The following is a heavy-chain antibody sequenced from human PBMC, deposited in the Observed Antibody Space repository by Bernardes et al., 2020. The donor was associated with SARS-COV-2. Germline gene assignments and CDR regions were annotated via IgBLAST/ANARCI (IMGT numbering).Heavy chain of an antibody. D-gene: IGHD6-13*01. Sequence: SETLSLTCTVSGGSVSSGSYYWSWIRQPPGKGLEWIGYIYYSGSTNYNPSLKSRVTISVDTSKNQFSLKLSSVTAADTAVYYCARDSGPIAAAYNHGMDVWGQGTTVTVSS. J-gene: IGHJ6*02. CDR3: ARDSGPIAAAYNHGMDV. V-gene: IGHV4-61*01. CDR2: IYYSGST. CDR1: GGSVSSGSYY.